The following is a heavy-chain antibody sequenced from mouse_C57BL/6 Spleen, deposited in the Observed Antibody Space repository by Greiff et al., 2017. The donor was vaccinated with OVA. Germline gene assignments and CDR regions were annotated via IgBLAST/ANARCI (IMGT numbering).Heavy chain of an antibody. J-gene: IGHJ2*01. Sequence: VQLQQSGPELVKPGASVKISCKASGYTFTDYYMNWVKQSHGKSLEWIGDINPNNGGTSYNQKFKGKATLTVDKSSSTAYMELRSLTSEDSAVYYCARPGKGYFDYWGQGTTLTVSS. V-gene: IGHV1-26*01. CDR3: ARPGKGYFDY. CDR1: GYTFTDYY. CDR2: INPNNGGT.